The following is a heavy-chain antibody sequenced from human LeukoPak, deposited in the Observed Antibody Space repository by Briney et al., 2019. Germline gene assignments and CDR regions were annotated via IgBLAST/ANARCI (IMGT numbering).Heavy chain of an antibody. D-gene: IGHD6-13*01. CDR2: INWNGGST. V-gene: IGHV3-20*04. CDR1: GFTFDDYG. J-gene: IGHJ4*02. CDR3: ARVDSSSWYGGVY. Sequence: GGFLRLSCAASGFTFDDYGMSWVRQAPGKGLEWVSGINWNGGSTGYADSVKGRFTISRDNAKKSLYLQMNSLRAEDTALYYCARVDSSSWYGGVYWGQGTLVTVSS.